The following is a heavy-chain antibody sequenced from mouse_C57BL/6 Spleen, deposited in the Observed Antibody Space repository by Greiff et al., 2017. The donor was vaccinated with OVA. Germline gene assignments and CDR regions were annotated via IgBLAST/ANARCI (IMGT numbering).Heavy chain of an antibody. CDR3: ARHEDYYGSSWYFDV. V-gene: IGHV5-4*01. CDR2: ISDGGSYT. J-gene: IGHJ1*03. CDR1: GFTFSSYA. D-gene: IGHD1-1*01. Sequence: EVQLVESGGGLVKPGGSLKLSCAASGFTFSSYAMSWVRQTPEKRLEWVATISDGGSYTYYPDNVKGRFTISRDNAKNNLYLQMSHLKSEDTAMYYCARHEDYYGSSWYFDVWGTGTTVTVSS.